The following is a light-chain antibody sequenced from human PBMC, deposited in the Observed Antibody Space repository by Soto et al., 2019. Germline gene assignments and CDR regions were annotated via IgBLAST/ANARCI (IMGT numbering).Light chain of an antibody. CDR3: QQYYTTPLT. CDR2: WAS. Sequence: DIVMTQSPDSLAVSLGERATINCKSSQSVLYSSINKNCLAWYQQRPGQPPKLLIYWASTRESGVPDRFSGSGSGTDFTLTISSLQAEDVAVYYCQQYYTTPLTFGQGTKVEIK. CDR1: QSVLYSSINKNC. V-gene: IGKV4-1*01. J-gene: IGKJ1*01.